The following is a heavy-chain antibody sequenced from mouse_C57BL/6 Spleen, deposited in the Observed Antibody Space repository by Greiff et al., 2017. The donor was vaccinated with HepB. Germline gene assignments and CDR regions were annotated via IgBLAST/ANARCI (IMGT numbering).Heavy chain of an antibody. CDR2: IHPNSGST. J-gene: IGHJ2*01. D-gene: IGHD2-1*01. Sequence: QVQLQQPGAELVKPGASVKLSCKASGYTFTSYWMHWVKQRPGQGLEWIGMIHPNSGSTNYNEKFKSKATLTVDKSSSTAYMQLSSLTSEDSAVYYCAREGIIYYGNLFDYWGQGTTLTVSS. CDR1: GYTFTSYW. V-gene: IGHV1-64*01. CDR3: AREGIIYYGNLFDY.